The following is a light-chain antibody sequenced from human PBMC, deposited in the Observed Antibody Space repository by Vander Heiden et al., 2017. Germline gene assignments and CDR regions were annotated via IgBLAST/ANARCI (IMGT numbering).Light chain of an antibody. CDR2: GAS. CDR3: QQYNNWPPVT. Sequence: ERVMTQSPATLSVSPGERATLSCRASQSISSDLAWYQQKPGQPPKLLIYGASTRATGIPARFSGNGSGTEFTLTISSLQSEDFAIYYCQQYNNWPPVTFGQGTLMEIK. J-gene: IGKJ5*01. CDR1: QSISSD. V-gene: IGKV3-15*01.